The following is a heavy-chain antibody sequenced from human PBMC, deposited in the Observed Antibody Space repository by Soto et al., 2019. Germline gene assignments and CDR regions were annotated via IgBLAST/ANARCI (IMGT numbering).Heavy chain of an antibody. CDR1: GFTFSSYA. Sequence: GGSLRLSCAASGFTFSSYAMHWVRQAPGKGLEWVAVISYDGSNKYYADSVKGRFTISRDNSKNTLYLQMNSLRAEDTAVYYSARDGSVTTAFDYWGQGTLVTVSS. D-gene: IGHD4-17*01. V-gene: IGHV3-30-3*01. CDR3: ARDGSVTTAFDY. CDR2: ISYDGSNK. J-gene: IGHJ4*02.